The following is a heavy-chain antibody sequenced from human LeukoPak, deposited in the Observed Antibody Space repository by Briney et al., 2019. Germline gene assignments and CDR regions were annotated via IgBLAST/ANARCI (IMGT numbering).Heavy chain of an antibody. Sequence: GESLKISCAASGFTFSSYSMNWVRQAPGKGLEWVSSISSSSSYIYYADSVKGRFTISRDNAKNSLYLQMYSLRAEDTAVYYCARDTVLRLLEWPYEEYFQHWGQGTLVTGSS. CDR1: GFTFSSYS. CDR2: ISSSSSYI. D-gene: IGHD3-3*01. J-gene: IGHJ1*01. CDR3: ARDTVLRLLEWPYEEYFQH. V-gene: IGHV3-21*01.